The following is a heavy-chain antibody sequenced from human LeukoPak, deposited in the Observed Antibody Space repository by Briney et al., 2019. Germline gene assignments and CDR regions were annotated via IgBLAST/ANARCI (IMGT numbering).Heavy chain of an antibody. J-gene: IGHJ3*01. CDR1: GFTFNEHA. Sequence: GGSLRLSCLGSGFTFNEHALHWFRQAPGKGLDWVAIISYDGSENDYADSVKGRFTISRDNSKNTIYLQMNSLTPDDTALYYCVRDRHILRFLDGAFDVWGQGTMVTVSS. CDR2: ISYDGSEN. D-gene: IGHD3-3*01. V-gene: IGHV3-30*04. CDR3: VRDRHILRFLDGAFDV.